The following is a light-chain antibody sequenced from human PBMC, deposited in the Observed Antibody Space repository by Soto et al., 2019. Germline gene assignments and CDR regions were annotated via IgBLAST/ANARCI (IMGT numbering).Light chain of an antibody. J-gene: IGLJ1*01. CDR3: SSYAGSNNFV. CDR2: EVS. CDR1: SSDVGGYNY. Sequence: QSALTQPPSASGSPGQSVTISCTGTSSDVGGYNYVSWYQQHPGKAPKLMIYEVSKWPSGVPDRFSGSKSGKTASLTVSGLQAEDEADYYCSSYAGSNNFVFGTGTKLTVL. V-gene: IGLV2-8*01.